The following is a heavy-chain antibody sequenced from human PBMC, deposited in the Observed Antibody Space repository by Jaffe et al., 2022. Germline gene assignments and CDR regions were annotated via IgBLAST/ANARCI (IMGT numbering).Heavy chain of an antibody. CDR3: ASQGGGVTTFAFDI. Sequence: QVQLQESGPGLVKPSETLSLTCTVSGGSISSYYWSWIRQPPGKGLEWIGYIYYSGSTNYNPSLKSRVTISVDTSKNQFSLKLSSVTAADTAVYYCASQGGGVTTFAFDIWGQGTMVTVSS. D-gene: IGHD3-16*01. CDR1: GGSISSYY. V-gene: IGHV4-59*01. CDR2: IYYSGST. J-gene: IGHJ3*02.